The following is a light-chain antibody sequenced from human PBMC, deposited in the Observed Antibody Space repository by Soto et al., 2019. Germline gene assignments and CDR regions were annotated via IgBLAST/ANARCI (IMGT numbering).Light chain of an antibody. V-gene: IGLV2-14*01. CDR3: SSYTSSSTV. CDR2: EVS. Sequence: QSALTQPASVSVSPGQSITISCTGTSSDLGDYNSVSWYQQHPGKAPKLMIYEVSNRPSGVSNRFSGSKSGNTASLTISGLQAEDEADYYCSSYTSSSTVFGTGTKVTVL. J-gene: IGLJ1*01. CDR1: SSDLGDYNS.